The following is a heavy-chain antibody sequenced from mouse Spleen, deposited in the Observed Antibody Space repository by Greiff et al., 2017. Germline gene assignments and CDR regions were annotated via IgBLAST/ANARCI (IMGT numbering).Heavy chain of an antibody. CDR3: ARSKRDSARGFAY. CDR2: INPSSGYT. Sequence: QVQLKQSGAELARPGASVKMSCKASGYTFTSYTMHWVKQRPGQGLEWIGYINPSSGYTKYNQKFKDKATLTADKSSSTAYMQLSSLTSEDSAVYYCARSKRDSARGFAYWGQGTLVTVSA. D-gene: IGHD3-1*01. CDR1: GYTFTSYT. V-gene: IGHV1-4*01. J-gene: IGHJ3*01.